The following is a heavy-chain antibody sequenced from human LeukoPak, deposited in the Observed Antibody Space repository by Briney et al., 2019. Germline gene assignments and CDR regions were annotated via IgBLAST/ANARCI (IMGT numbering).Heavy chain of an antibody. Sequence: GGSLRLPCAASGFTFSSYSMTWVRQAPGKGLEWVSSISSSSSYIYYADSVKGRFTISRDNAKNSLYLQMNSLRAEDTAVYYCAREFPIHGFDYWGQGTLVTVSS. J-gene: IGHJ4*02. D-gene: IGHD2-21*01. CDR1: GFTFSSYS. V-gene: IGHV3-21*01. CDR3: AREFPIHGFDY. CDR2: ISSSSSYI.